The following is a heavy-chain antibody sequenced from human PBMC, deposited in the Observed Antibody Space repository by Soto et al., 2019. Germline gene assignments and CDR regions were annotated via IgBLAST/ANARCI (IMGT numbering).Heavy chain of an antibody. CDR2: ISWNSVTI. J-gene: IGHJ5*02. CDR1: GFNFDDHA. Sequence: EVQLVESGGGLAQPGWSRRLSCAASGFNFDDHAMHWVRQTPGKGLEWVSGISWNSVTINYADSIKGLFTISRDNAKRTLYLQMNNLRPADTAMYFCVRSSGSQPRAGWFDPWGQGTLVTVS. CDR3: VRSSGSQPRAGWFDP. V-gene: IGHV3-9*01. D-gene: IGHD1-26*01.